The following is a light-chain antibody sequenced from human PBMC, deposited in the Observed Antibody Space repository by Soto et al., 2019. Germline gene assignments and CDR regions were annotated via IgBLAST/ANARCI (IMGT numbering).Light chain of an antibody. CDR2: AAS. Sequence: DIQMTQSPSSLSASVGDRVTISCRASQGIRHDLDWYQQKPAKDPERLIYAASSLQSGVPSRFSGSGSGTEFLLTISSLQAEDFATYYCLQYNTYPWTFCQGTKVEIK. V-gene: IGKV1-17*01. CDR3: LQYNTYPWT. J-gene: IGKJ1*01. CDR1: QGIRHD.